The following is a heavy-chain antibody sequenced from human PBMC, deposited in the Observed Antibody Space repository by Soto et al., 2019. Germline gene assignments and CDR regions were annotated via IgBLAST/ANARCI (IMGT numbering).Heavy chain of an antibody. D-gene: IGHD6-19*01. CDR2: IYPGDSDT. Sequence: LGESLKISCKGSGYSFTSYWIGWVRQMPGKGLEWMGIIYPGDSDTRYSPSFQGQVTISADKSISAAYLQWSSLKASDTAMYYCARAEGEGVAGITGVGYCGQGTLVTVSS. J-gene: IGHJ4*02. CDR3: ARAEGEGVAGITGVGY. CDR1: GYSFTSYW. V-gene: IGHV5-51*01.